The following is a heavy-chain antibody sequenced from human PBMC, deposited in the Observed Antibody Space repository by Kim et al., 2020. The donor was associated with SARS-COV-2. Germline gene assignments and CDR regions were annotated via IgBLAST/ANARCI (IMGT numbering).Heavy chain of an antibody. D-gene: IGHD3-16*02. CDR2: INTNTGNP. CDR3: ARTYYDYFWGSYRFYYFDY. Sequence: ASVKVSCKASGYTFTSYAMNWVRQAPGQGLEWMGRINTNTGNPTYAQDFTGRFVFSLDTSVSTAYLQISSLKAEDTAVYYCARTYYDYFWGSYRFYYFDYWGQGTLVTVSS. V-gene: IGHV7-4-1*02. CDR1: GYTFTSYA. J-gene: IGHJ4*02.